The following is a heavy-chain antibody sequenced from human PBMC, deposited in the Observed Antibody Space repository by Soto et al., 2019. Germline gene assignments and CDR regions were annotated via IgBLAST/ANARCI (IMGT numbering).Heavy chain of an antibody. D-gene: IGHD4-17*01. Sequence: QVQLVESGGGVVQPGRSLRLSCAASGFTFSSDAMHWVRQAPGKGLEWVAVISYDGSNKYYADSVKGRFTISRDNSKNSLYLQMNSLRAEDTAVYYCARDEIRFSWAYGMDVWGQGTTVTVSS. V-gene: IGHV3-30-3*01. CDR2: ISYDGSNK. CDR1: GFTFSSDA. J-gene: IGHJ6*02. CDR3: ARDEIRFSWAYGMDV.